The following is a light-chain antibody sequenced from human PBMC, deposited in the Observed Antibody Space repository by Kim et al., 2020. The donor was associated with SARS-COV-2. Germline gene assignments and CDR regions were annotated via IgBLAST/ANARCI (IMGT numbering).Light chain of an antibody. J-gene: IGLJ3*02. CDR3: QAWDSSTGV. CDR2: QDN. V-gene: IGLV3-1*01. Sequence: SYELTQPPSVSVSPGQTATITCSGDKLGDKYARWYQQKPGQSPVLVIYQDNKRPSGIPERFSGSNSGNTATLTISGTQAMDEADYYCQAWDSSTGVFGGGTKLTVL. CDR1: KLGDKY.